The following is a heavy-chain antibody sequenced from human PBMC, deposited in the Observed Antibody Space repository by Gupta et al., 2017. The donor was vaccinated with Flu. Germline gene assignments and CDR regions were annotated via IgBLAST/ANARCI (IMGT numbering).Heavy chain of an antibody. Sequence: EWIGRFYAAGGATYNPSLKGRVSMSVDTSKNKFSLKLTAVTAADTAVYYCSSGYYYDSDGYFRDYWGRGTLVTVSS. CDR2: FYAAGGA. V-gene: IGHV4-4*07. CDR3: SSGYYYDSDGYFRDY. D-gene: IGHD3-22*01. J-gene: IGHJ4*02.